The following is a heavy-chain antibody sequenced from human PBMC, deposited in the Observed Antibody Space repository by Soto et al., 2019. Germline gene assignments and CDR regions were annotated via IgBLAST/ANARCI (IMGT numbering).Heavy chain of an antibody. V-gene: IGHV1-8*01. CDR1: GYTFTSYD. CDR2: MNPNSGNT. J-gene: IGHJ6*03. D-gene: IGHD2-2*02. CDR3: ARGRGRVYCSSTSCYTGYYMDV. Sequence: QVQLVKSGAEVKKPGASVKVSCKASGYTFTSYDINWVRQATGQGLEWMGWMNPNSGNTGYAQKFQGRVTMTRNTSISTAYMELSSLRSEATAVYYCARGRGRVYCSSTSCYTGYYMDVWGKGTTVPVSS.